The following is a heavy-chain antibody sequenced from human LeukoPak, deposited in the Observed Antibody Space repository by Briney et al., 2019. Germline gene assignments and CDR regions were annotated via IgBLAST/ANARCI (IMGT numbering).Heavy chain of an antibody. J-gene: IGHJ6*03. Sequence: GGSLRLSCAASGFTFSSYEMNWVRQAPGKGLEWVSAISASSDSQCYTDSVKGRFTISRDNAKNSLYLQMNSLRAEDTAVYYCTSTRNSSSWGNYYYYYMDVWGKGTTVTISS. D-gene: IGHD6-13*01. CDR1: GFTFSSYE. V-gene: IGHV3-21*03. CDR3: TSTRNSSSWGNYYYYYMDV. CDR2: ISASSDSQ.